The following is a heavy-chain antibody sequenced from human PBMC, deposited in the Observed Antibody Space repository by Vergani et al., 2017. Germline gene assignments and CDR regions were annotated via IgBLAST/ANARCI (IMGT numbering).Heavy chain of an antibody. CDR1: GFTFSSYA. J-gene: IGHJ4*02. CDR3: ARALGYCSSTSCYHIRYFDY. CDR2: ISYDGSNK. V-gene: IGHV3-30*04. Sequence: QVQLVESGGGVVQPGRSLRLSCAASGFTFSSYAMHWVRQAPGKGLEWVAVISYDGSNKYYADSVKGRFTISRDNSKNTLYLQMNSLRAEDTAVYYCARALGYCSSTSCYHIRYFDYWGQGTLVTVSS. D-gene: IGHD2-2*01.